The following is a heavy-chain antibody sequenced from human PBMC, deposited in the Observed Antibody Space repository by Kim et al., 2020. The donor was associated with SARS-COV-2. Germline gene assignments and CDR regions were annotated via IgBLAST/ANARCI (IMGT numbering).Heavy chain of an antibody. J-gene: IGHJ4*02. V-gene: IGHV3-64D*06. D-gene: IGHD3-10*01. CDR2: ISSNGGST. CDR1: GFTFSSYA. CDR3: VKDGTMVRGVITYYFDY. Sequence: GGSLRLSCSASGFTFSSYAMHWVRQAPGKGLEYVSAISSNGGSTYYADSVKGRFTISRDNSKNTLYLQMSSLRAEDTAVYYCVKDGTMVRGVITYYFDYWGQGTLVTVSS.